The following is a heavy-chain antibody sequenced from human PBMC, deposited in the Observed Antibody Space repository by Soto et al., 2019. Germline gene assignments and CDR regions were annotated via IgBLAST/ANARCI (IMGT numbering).Heavy chain of an antibody. D-gene: IGHD1-26*01. CDR2: MSSSGGDI. CDR3: ARVGQDYYYGMDV. CDR1: GFTFSDYY. V-gene: IGHV3-11*01. J-gene: IGHJ6*02. Sequence: LRLSCAASGFTFSDYYMTWIRQAPGKGLEWVSYMSSSGGDIYYADSVKGRFTISRDNAKDSLHLQMNSLRAEDTAVHYCARVGQDYYYGMDVWGQGTTVTVSS.